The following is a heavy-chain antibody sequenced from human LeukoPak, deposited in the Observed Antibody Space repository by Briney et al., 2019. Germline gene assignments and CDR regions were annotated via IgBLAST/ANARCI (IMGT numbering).Heavy chain of an antibody. CDR1: GGSISSGGYY. CDR2: IYYTGDT. Sequence: PSQTLSLTCTVSGGSISSGGYYWSWIRQPPGKGLEWIGYIYYTGDTNYNPSLKSRVTISVDTSKNQFTLKLSSVTAADTAVYYCARAAVAGPLYYFDYWGQGTLVTVSS. CDR3: ARAAVAGPLYYFDY. D-gene: IGHD6-19*01. J-gene: IGHJ4*02. V-gene: IGHV4-61*08.